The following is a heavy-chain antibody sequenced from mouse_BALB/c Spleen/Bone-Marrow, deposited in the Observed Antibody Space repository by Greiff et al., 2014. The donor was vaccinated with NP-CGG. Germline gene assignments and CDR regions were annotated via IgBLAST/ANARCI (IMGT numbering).Heavy chain of an antibody. J-gene: IGHJ4*01. D-gene: IGHD1-1*01. CDR3: AAYYGSSYWAMDY. CDR2: IYPGDGDT. V-gene: IGHV1-87*01. Sequence: QVQLQQSGAELARPGASVNLSCKASGYTFTSYWMQWVKQRPGQGLEWIGAIYPGDGDTRYTQKFKGKATLTADKSSSTAYMQLSGLASEDSAVYYCAAYYGSSYWAMDYWGQGTSVTVSS. CDR1: GYTFTSYW.